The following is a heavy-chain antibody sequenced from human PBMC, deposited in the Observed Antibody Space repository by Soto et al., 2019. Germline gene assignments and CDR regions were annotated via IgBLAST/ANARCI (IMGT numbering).Heavy chain of an antibody. CDR3: ATVLHDYGTNWVVS. V-gene: IGHV4-30-4*01. Sequence: SETLSLPCSVSGASIRSGRYYWSWIRQSPRRGLEWIGYIYYTGTTHYNPAVKSRVTILLANSKDQFSLTLTSVTAAHTAIYYCATVLHDYGTNWVVSWGQGTQVNVSS. D-gene: IGHD3-16*01. CDR2: IYYTGTT. J-gene: IGHJ5*01. CDR1: GASIRSGRYY.